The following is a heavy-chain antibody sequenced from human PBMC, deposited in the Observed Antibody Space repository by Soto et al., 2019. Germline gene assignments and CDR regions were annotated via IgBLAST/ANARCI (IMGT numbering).Heavy chain of an antibody. D-gene: IGHD3-10*01. Sequence: GGSLRPSCTASGFTFNTYNMNWARQAPGKGLEWVSYISSSSYTIKYADSVEGRFTVARDNGKKSLYLQMNSLRDEDTAVYFCAREISLSAGSYFDYWGQGTLVTVSS. CDR2: ISSSSYTI. J-gene: IGHJ4*02. V-gene: IGHV3-48*02. CDR3: AREISLSAGSYFDY. CDR1: GFTFNTYN.